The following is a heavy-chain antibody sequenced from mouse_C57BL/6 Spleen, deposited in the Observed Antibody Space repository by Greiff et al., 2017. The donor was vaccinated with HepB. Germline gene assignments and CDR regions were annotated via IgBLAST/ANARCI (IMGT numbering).Heavy chain of an antibody. J-gene: IGHJ4*01. D-gene: IGHD1-1*01. Sequence: EVKLEESGPGLVKPSQSLSLTCSVTGYSITSGYYWNWIRQFPGNKREWMGYISYDGSNNYNPSLKNRISITRDTSKNQFFLKLNSVTTEDTATYYCARDTTVVAPGYAMDYWGQGTSVTVSS. CDR1: GYSITSGYY. V-gene: IGHV3-6*01. CDR2: ISYDGSN. CDR3: ARDTTVVAPGYAMDY.